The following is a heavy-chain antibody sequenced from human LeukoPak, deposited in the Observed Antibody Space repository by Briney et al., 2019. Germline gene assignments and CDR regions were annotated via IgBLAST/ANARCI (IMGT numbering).Heavy chain of an antibody. Sequence: GGSLRLSCGASGFTFTNHAMTWVRQAPGKGLECVSVISGSGVSTYYADSVKGRFTISRDNSKSTLYLQMSSLRAEDTAIYYCAKGHSDFGTGFDLWGQGTLVTVSS. V-gene: IGHV3-23*01. CDR3: AKGHSDFGTGFDL. J-gene: IGHJ4*02. CDR1: GFTFTNHA. D-gene: IGHD4-17*01. CDR2: ISGSGVST.